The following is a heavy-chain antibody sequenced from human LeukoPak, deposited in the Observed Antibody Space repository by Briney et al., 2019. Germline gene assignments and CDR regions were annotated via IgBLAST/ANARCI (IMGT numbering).Heavy chain of an antibody. CDR3: ARCGAVAGTDFDY. J-gene: IGHJ4*02. Sequence: SETLSLTCTVSGYSISSDYYWGWIRQPPGKGLEWIASVSHSGSTYYNPSLKSRVTISVDTSKNQFSLKLSSVTAADTAVYYCARCGAVAGTDFDYWGQGTLVTVSS. V-gene: IGHV4-38-2*02. CDR2: VSHSGST. CDR1: GYSISSDYY. D-gene: IGHD6-19*01.